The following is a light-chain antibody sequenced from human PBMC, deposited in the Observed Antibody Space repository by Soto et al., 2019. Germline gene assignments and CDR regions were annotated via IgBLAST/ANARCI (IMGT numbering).Light chain of an antibody. CDR1: SSDVGGYNY. CDR3: NSYTSTSTHVV. V-gene: IGLV2-14*01. J-gene: IGLJ2*01. Sequence: QSVLTQPAAVAGSPGQSITISCTGTSSDVGGYNYVSWYQQHPGKAPKLMIYEVSNRPSGVSNRFSGSKSGTTASLTIAGLQAEDEADYYCNSYTSTSTHVVFGGGTKLTVL. CDR2: EVS.